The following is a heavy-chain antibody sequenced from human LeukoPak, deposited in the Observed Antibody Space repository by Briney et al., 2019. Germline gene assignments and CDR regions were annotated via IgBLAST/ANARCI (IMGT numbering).Heavy chain of an antibody. CDR1: GGSISSYY. D-gene: IGHD3-10*01. CDR2: IYTSGST. Sequence: SETLSLTCTVSGGSISSYYWSWIRQPAGKGLEWIGRIYTSGSTNYNPSLKSRVTMSVDTSKNQFSLELSSVTAADTAVYYCARDTYGSGSIYFDYWGQGTLVTVSS. J-gene: IGHJ4*02. CDR3: ARDTYGSGSIYFDY. V-gene: IGHV4-4*07.